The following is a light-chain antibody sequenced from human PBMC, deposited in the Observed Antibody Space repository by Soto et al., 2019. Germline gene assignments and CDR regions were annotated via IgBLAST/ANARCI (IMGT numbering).Light chain of an antibody. V-gene: IGKV3-15*01. J-gene: IGKJ1*01. CDR2: GAS. CDR1: QSVSSN. Sequence: EILMTQSPSTLSVSPGERVTLSCRASQSVSSNLAWYQQKPGQSPRLLIYGASTRATGIPARLSGSGSGTEFTLTISSLQSEDFSVYYCQQYINLWTFGQGTKVDIK. CDR3: QQYINLWT.